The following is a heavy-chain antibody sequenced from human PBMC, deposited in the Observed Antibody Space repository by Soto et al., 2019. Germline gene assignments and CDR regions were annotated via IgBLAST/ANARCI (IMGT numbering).Heavy chain of an antibody. CDR1: GYFFAGHW. CDR2: IYPDNSNT. Sequence: PGEFLKISCKGSGYFFAGHWIAWVRQMPGKGLEWMGIIYPDNSNTKYSRSFQGQVTISADKSSSTAYLQWSSLKASDTAIYYCARQGAAVPTVPLIWFDPWGQGTLVTVSS. V-gene: IGHV5-51*01. D-gene: IGHD6-13*01. CDR3: ARQGAAVPTVPLIWFDP. J-gene: IGHJ5*02.